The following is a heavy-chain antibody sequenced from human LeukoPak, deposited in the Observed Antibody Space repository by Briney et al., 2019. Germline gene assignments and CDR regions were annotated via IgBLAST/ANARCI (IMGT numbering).Heavy chain of an antibody. CDR2: IWNVGNDK. D-gene: IGHD2-21*02. J-gene: IGHJ4*02. V-gene: IGHV3-30*02. Sequence: GGSLRLSCAASGFTLDCCGTHWVRRAPGRGLERVAFIWNVGNDKYYADSARGRFFIPRDNSNNTLSRQMNSLRVEDTAVYCCAKDGDWAFDHWAQGTLVNVSS. CDR3: AKDGDWAFDH. CDR1: GFTLDCCG.